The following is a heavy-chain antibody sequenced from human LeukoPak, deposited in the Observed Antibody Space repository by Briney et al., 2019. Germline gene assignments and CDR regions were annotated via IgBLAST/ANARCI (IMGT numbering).Heavy chain of an antibody. CDR3: SRERSSGYYTEHAFDI. D-gene: IGHD3-22*01. V-gene: IGHV5-51*01. J-gene: IGHJ3*02. Sequence: GESLKISCKASGYSFTSYWIGWVRQMPEKGLERMGIIYPGDSDTRYSPSFQGQVTISADKSISTAYLQWSSLKASDTAMYYCSRERSSGYYTEHAFDIWGQGTMVTVSS. CDR1: GYSFTSYW. CDR2: IYPGDSDT.